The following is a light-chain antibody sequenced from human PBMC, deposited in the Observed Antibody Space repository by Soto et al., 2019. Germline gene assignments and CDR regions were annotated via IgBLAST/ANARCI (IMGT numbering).Light chain of an antibody. J-gene: IGKJ3*01. CDR3: PQTYSLPIT. CDR1: QAISDY. CDR2: GAS. Sequence: DIQMTQSPSSLSASVGDRVAITCRATQAISDYLNWYQQKPGKALKLLIYGASNLQSGVPSRFSGSGSGTDFTLTISGLQPEDVGIYYCPQTYSLPITVGPGTKVDVK. V-gene: IGKV1-39*01.